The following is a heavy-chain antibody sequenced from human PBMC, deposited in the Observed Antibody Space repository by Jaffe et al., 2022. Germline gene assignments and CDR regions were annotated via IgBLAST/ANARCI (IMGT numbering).Heavy chain of an antibody. CDR3: ARVTPLYGTKPTYWYFDL. J-gene: IGHJ2*01. Sequence: QVQLQQWGAGLLKPSETLSLTCAVYGGSFSGYYWSWIRQPPGKGLEWIGEINHSGSTNYNPSLKSRVTISVDTSKNQFSLKLSSVTAADTAVYYCARVTPLYGTKPTYWYFDLWGRGTLVTVSS. CDR2: INHSGST. V-gene: IGHV4-34*01. CDR1: GGSFSGYY. D-gene: IGHD4-17*01.